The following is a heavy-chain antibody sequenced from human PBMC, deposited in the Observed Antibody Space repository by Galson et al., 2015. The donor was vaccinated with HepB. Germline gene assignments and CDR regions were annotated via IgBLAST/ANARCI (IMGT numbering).Heavy chain of an antibody. J-gene: IGHJ3*02. V-gene: IGHV5-51*01. CDR1: GYSFTTYW. Sequence: QSGAEVKKPGESLKISCKGSGYSFTTYWIGWVRQMPGKGLEWMGIVYPGDSDTKYSPSFQGQVTISADKSISTAYLQWSSVKASDTAIYYCARRVVDLMGAFDIWGQGTVVTVSS. CDR2: VYPGDSDT. D-gene: IGHD2-8*01. CDR3: ARRVVDLMGAFDI.